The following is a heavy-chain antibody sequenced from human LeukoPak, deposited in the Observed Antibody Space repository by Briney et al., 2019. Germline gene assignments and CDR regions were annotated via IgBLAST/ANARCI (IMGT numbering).Heavy chain of an antibody. J-gene: IGHJ5*02. D-gene: IGHD1-26*01. CDR3: ARDSGSYWFDP. CDR1: GDSVPSNSAA. CDR2: TYYRSKWYN. Sequence: SQTPSLTCAISGDSVPSNSAAWNWTRQSPSRGLEWLGRTYYRSKWYNDYAVSVKSRITINPDTSKNQFSLQLNSVTPEDTAVYYCARDSGSYWFDPWGQGTLVTVSS. V-gene: IGHV6-1*01.